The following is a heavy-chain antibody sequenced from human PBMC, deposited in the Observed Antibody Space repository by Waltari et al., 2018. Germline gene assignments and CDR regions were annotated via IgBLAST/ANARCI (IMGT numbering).Heavy chain of an antibody. CDR1: GGSISSHY. V-gene: IGHV4-59*11. D-gene: IGHD6-13*01. J-gene: IGHJ3*02. Sequence: QVQLQESGPGLVKPSETLSLTCTVSGGSISSHYWSWIRTPPGKGLEWIGYIYYSGSTNYNPSLKSRVTISVDTSKNQFSLKLSSVTAADTAVYYCASSSWYRGAFDIWGQGTMVTVSS. CDR2: IYYSGST. CDR3: ASSSWYRGAFDI.